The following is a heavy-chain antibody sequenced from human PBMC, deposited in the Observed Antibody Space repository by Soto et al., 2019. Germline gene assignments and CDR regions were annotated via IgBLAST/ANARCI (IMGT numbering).Heavy chain of an antibody. CDR2: IGTAGDT. D-gene: IGHD6-25*01. V-gene: IGHV3-13*04. J-gene: IGHJ6*02. CDR3: ARDFRGSAYYYYGMDV. Sequence: EVQLVESGGGLVQPGGSLRLSCAASGFTFSSYDMHWVRQATGEGLEWVSAIGTAGDTYYPGSVKGRFTISRENAKNSLYLQMNSLRAGDTAVYYCARDFRGSAYYYYGMDVWGQGTTVTVSS. CDR1: GFTFSSYD.